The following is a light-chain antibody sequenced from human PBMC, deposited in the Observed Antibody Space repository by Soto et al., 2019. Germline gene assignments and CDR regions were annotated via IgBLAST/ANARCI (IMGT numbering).Light chain of an antibody. J-gene: IGKJ4*01. Sequence: EIALTQSPATLSLSPGERATLSCRASQSVSRYLAWYQQKPGQAPRLLIYDASNRATGIPARFSGSGSGTEFTLTISSLEPEDFAVYYCQQRGNWPSFGGGTKVEIK. CDR2: DAS. CDR3: QQRGNWPS. V-gene: IGKV3-11*01. CDR1: QSVSRY.